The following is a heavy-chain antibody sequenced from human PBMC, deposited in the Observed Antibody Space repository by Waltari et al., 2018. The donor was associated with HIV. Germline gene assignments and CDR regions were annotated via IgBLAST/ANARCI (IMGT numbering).Heavy chain of an antibody. CDR2: SRAKAYGGTS. D-gene: IGHD1-26*01. V-gene: IGHV3-49*04. Sequence: DVQLVESGGDLVQPGRSLRLSCAGSGFTFGNFAMTWVRQAPGKGLEWVGYSRAKAYGGTSDYAASVKGRFVISRDDSKSIAYLQMNSLKTEDTAIYYCTRGSGRYEYWGQGTMTTVSS. CDR3: TRGSGRYEY. J-gene: IGHJ4*02. CDR1: GFTFGNFA.